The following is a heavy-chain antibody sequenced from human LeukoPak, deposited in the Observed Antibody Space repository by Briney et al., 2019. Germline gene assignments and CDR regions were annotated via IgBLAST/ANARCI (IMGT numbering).Heavy chain of an antibody. CDR2: MNPNSGNT. V-gene: IGHV1-8*03. J-gene: IGHJ6*03. D-gene: IGHD4-11*01. Sequence: ASVKVSCKASGGTFSSYAISWVRQATGQGLEWMGWMNPNSGNTGYAQKFQGRVTITRNTSISTAYMELSSLRSEDTAVYYCARTVTRDYYYYYYMDVWGKGTTVTVSS. CDR3: ARTVTRDYYYYYYMDV. CDR1: GGTFSSYA.